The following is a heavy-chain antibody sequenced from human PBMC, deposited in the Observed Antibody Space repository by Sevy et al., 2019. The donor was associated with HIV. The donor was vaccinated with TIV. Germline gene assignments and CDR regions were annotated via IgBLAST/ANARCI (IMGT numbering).Heavy chain of an antibody. J-gene: IGHJ4*02. D-gene: IGHD3-22*01. V-gene: IGHV1-24*01. CDR3: ATTKEYYDSSGYRFDS. CDR2: FDPEDGER. CDR1: GYTLTEFS. Sequence: ASVKVSCKVPGYTLTEFSMHWVRQAPGKGLEWMGTFDPEDGERIYSQKFQVRFTMTEDTSTHTAYMELNSLGSEDTAVYYCATTKEYYDSSGYRFDSWGQGTLVTVSS.